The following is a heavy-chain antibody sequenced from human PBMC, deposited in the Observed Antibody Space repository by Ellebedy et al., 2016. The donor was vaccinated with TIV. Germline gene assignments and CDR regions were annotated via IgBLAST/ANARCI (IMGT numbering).Heavy chain of an antibody. J-gene: IGHJ6*02. V-gene: IGHV3-7*03. CDR2: IKKDGRET. CDR3: ARDLSGSFGMDV. CDR1: GIPFSTYW. Sequence: PGGSLRLSCAASGIPFSTYWMTWVRQAPGKGLEWVANIKKDGRETNYVDSVKGRFTISRDNAKNSLYLQMNSLRAEDTAVYYCARDLSGSFGMDVWGQGATVTVSS. D-gene: IGHD2-15*01.